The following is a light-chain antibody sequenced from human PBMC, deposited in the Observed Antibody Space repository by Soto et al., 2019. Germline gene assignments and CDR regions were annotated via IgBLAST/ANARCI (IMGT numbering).Light chain of an antibody. Sequence: QSALPQPASVSGSPGQAITISCTGTSSDVGGYNYVSWYQQHPGKAPKLMIYDVSNRPSGVSNRFSGSKFGNTASLTISGLQAEDEADYYCSSYTSSSTPVFGTGTKVTVL. CDR2: DVS. CDR3: SSYTSSSTPV. V-gene: IGLV2-14*01. CDR1: SSDVGGYNY. J-gene: IGLJ1*01.